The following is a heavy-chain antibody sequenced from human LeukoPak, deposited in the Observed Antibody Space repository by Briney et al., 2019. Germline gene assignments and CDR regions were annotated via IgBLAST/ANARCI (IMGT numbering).Heavy chain of an antibody. D-gene: IGHD5-18*01. V-gene: IGHV3-21*01. CDR3: TRTTSGYTYGSAFDI. Sequence: GGSLRLSCAASGFTFSNYEMNWVRQAPGKGLEWVSSFSSSSTYIYYADSVKGRFTISRDNAKNSLYLQMNSLRAEDTAVYYCTRTTSGYTYGSAFDIWGQGTKVTVSS. CDR2: FSSSSTYI. J-gene: IGHJ3*02. CDR1: GFTFSNYE.